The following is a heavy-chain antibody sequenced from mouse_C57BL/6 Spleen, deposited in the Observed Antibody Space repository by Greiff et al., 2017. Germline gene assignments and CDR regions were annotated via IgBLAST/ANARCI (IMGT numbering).Heavy chain of an antibody. J-gene: IGHJ1*03. CDR3: ARDSGYVGWYFDV. V-gene: IGHV1-66*01. Sequence: QVQLQQSGPELVKPGASVKISCKASGYSFTSYYIHWVKQRPGQGLEWIGWNYPGSGNTKYNEKFKGKATLTADTSSSTAYMQLSSLTSEDSAVYYCARDSGYVGWYFDVWGTGTTVTVSS. CDR2: NYPGSGNT. D-gene: IGHD3-2*02. CDR1: GYSFTSYY.